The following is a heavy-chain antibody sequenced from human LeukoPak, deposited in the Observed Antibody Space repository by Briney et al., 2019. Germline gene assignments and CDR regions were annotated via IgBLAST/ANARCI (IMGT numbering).Heavy chain of an antibody. CDR1: GFTFSTYA. J-gene: IGHJ5*02. V-gene: IGHV3-23*01. CDR2: ISGSGGST. CDR3: AKDGGFIVVVPEATFDP. Sequence: PGGSLRLSCAASGFTFSTYAMSWVRQAPGKGLEWVSAISGSGGSTYYADPVKGRFTISRDNSKNTLYLQMNSLRAEDTAVYYCAKDGGFIVVVPEATFDPWGQGTLVTVSS. D-gene: IGHD2-2*01.